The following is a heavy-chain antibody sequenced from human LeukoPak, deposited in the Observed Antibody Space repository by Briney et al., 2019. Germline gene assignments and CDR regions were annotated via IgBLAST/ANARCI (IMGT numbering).Heavy chain of an antibody. CDR2: IGAGDTGT. CDR1: GVIFSSYA. D-gene: IGHD1-26*01. CDR3: AKEAYRVGRPLFDY. J-gene: IGHJ4*02. V-gene: IGHV3-23*01. Sequence: GGSLRLSCAASGVIFSSYAMSWVRQTPEKGLEWVSGIGAGDTGTYYAGSVKGRFTMSRDISKNTLYLEVNSLRVEDTAVYYCAKEAYRVGRPLFDYWGQGTLVTVSS.